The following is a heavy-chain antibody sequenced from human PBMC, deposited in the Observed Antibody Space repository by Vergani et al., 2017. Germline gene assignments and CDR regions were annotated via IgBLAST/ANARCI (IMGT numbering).Heavy chain of an antibody. CDR2: INPNSGGT. V-gene: IGHV1-2*02. CDR3: ARNDYGGNLDVDWFDP. D-gene: IGHD4-23*01. CDR1: GYTFTGYY. Sequence: VSCKASGYTFTGYYMHWVRQAPGQGLEWMGWINPNSGGTNYAQKFQGRVTMTRDTSISTAYMELSRLRSDDTAVYYCARNDYGGNLDVDWFDPWGQGTLVTVSS. J-gene: IGHJ5*02.